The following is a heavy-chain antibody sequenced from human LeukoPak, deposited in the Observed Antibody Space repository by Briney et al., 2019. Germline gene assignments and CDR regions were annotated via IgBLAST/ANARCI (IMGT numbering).Heavy chain of an antibody. D-gene: IGHD3-3*01. CDR3: ARDPRFLEWLPYDY. J-gene: IGHJ4*02. Sequence: RGSLRLSCAASGFTFSDYYMSWIRQAPGKGLEWVSYISSSSSTIYYADSVKGRFTISRDNAKNSLYLQMNSLRAEDTAVYYCARDPRFLEWLPYDYWGQGTLVTVSS. CDR2: ISSSSSTI. V-gene: IGHV3-11*04. CDR1: GFTFSDYY.